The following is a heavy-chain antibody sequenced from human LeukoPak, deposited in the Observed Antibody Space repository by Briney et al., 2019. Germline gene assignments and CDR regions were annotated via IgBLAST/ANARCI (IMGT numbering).Heavy chain of an antibody. CDR3: AEDHRYYDSSGYYGLDY. Sequence: GGSLRLSCAASGFTFSSYAITWVRQAPGKGLEWVSSISVSGGSTYYADCVRGRFTISRDNSKNTLYLQMNSLRAEDTAIYYCAEDHRYYDSSGYYGLDYWGQGTLVTVSS. V-gene: IGHV3-23*01. J-gene: IGHJ4*02. CDR1: GFTFSSYA. CDR2: ISVSGGST. D-gene: IGHD3-22*01.